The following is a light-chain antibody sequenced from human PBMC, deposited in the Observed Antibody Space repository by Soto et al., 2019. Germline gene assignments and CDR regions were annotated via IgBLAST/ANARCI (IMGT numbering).Light chain of an antibody. V-gene: IGLV2-14*03. CDR3: GSYRNSNIFV. CDR1: SSDIGFYNY. CDR2: DVT. Sequence: QSVLTQPASLSGSPGQSITISCAGTSSDIGFYNYVSWYQQHPGQAPKPIIYDVTHRPTGVSDRFSGSKSGSAAALTISGLQPADEADYYCGSYRNSNIFVFGTGTKVTVL. J-gene: IGLJ1*01.